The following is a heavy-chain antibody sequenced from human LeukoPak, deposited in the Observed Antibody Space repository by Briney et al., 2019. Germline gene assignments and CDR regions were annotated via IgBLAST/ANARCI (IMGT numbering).Heavy chain of an antibody. CDR1: GFTFSDHY. Sequence: GGSLRLSCAASGFTFSDHYMDWVRQAPGKGLEWVSSISGSSSYIYYADSVKGRFAISRDNAKNSLYLQMNSLRAEDTAVYYCAKDTGTTVKPNDYWGQGTLVTVSS. V-gene: IGHV3-21*01. CDR2: ISGSSSYI. D-gene: IGHD4-17*01. CDR3: AKDTGTTVKPNDY. J-gene: IGHJ4*02.